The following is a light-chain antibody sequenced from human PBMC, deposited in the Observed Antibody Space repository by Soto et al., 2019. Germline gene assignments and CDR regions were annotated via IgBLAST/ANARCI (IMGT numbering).Light chain of an antibody. CDR3: QQLHTYPLT. J-gene: IGKJ4*01. CDR2: AAS. Sequence: AIRMTQSPSSFSASTGDRVTITCRASQGISSYLAWYQQKPGKAPKLLIYAASTLQSGVPSMFSGSGSGTDFTLTIRRLQPEDFATYFCQQLHTYPLTFGGGTKVDIK. V-gene: IGKV1-8*01. CDR1: QGISSY.